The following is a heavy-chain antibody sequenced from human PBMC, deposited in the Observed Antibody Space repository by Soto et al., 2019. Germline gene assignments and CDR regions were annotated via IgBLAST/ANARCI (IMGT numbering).Heavy chain of an antibody. J-gene: IGHJ3*02. Sequence: GGSLRLSCAASGFTFSTYAMSWVRQAPGKGLEWVSSISSSSSTIYYAGSVKGRFTISRENAKNSLYLQMNSLRAEDTAVYYCARDRYYYNSSGYYYVPGAFDIWGQGTMVTVSS. CDR3: ARDRYYYNSSGYYYVPGAFDI. D-gene: IGHD3-22*01. CDR2: ISSSSSTI. V-gene: IGHV3-48*01. CDR1: GFTFSTYA.